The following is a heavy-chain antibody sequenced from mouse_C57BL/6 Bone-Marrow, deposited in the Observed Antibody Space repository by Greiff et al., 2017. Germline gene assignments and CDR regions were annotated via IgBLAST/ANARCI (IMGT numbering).Heavy chain of an antibody. CDR1: GYSITSGYY. J-gene: IGHJ3*01. Sequence: ESGPGLVKPSQSLSLTCSVTGYSITSGYYWNWIRQFPGNKLEWMGYISYDGSNNYNPSLKNRISITRDTSKNQFILKLNSVTTEDTATYYCARDYYDYDWFAYWGQGTLVTVSA. D-gene: IGHD2-4*01. CDR2: ISYDGSN. CDR3: ARDYYDYDWFAY. V-gene: IGHV3-6*01.